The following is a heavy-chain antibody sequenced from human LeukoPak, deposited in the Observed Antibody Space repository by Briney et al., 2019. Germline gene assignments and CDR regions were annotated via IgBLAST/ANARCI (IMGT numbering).Heavy chain of an antibody. CDR1: GFTFSNYP. D-gene: IGHD6-19*01. Sequence: PGGSLRLSCAVAGFTFSNYPMSWVRQAPGKGLEWVSAISGGSTFYADSVKGRFTISRDNSKNTLYLQIDSLRAEDTAVYYCVKVPAVAGKKNWFDPWGLGTLVTVSS. J-gene: IGHJ5*02. V-gene: IGHV3-23*01. CDR2: ISGGST. CDR3: VKVPAVAGKKNWFDP.